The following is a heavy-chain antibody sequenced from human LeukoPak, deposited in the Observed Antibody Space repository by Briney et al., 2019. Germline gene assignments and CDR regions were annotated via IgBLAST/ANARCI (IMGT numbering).Heavy chain of an antibody. V-gene: IGHV3-33*01. J-gene: IGHJ4*02. Sequence: GGSLRLSCAASGFTFSSYGMHWVRQAPGKGLEWVAVIWYDGSNKYYADSVKGRFTISRDNPKNTLYLQMNSLRAEDTAVYYCARGDYGDYPLHFDYWGQGTLVTVSS. CDR1: GFTFSSYG. CDR2: IWYDGSNK. CDR3: ARGDYGDYPLHFDY. D-gene: IGHD4-17*01.